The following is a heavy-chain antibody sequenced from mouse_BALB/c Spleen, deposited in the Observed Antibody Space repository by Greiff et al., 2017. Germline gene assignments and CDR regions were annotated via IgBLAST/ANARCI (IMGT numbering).Heavy chain of an antibody. J-gene: IGHJ3*01. CDR1: GFTFSSYA. CDR2: ISSGGST. V-gene: IGHV5-6-5*01. Sequence: EVKLVESGGGLVKPGGSLKLSCAASGFTFSSYAMSWVRQTPEKRLEWVASISSGGSTYYPDSVKGRFTISRDNARNILYLQMSSLRSEDTAMYYCARKGTLLLRSSAWFAYWGQGTLVTVSA. D-gene: IGHD1-1*01. CDR3: ARKGTLLLRSSAWFAY.